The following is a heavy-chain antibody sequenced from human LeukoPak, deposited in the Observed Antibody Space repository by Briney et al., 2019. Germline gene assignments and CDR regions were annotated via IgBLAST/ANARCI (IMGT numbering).Heavy chain of an antibody. V-gene: IGHV3-23*01. J-gene: IGHJ4*02. D-gene: IGHD1-20*01. CDR3: AKARYNWNDAGVDY. CDR2: ISGSGGST. Sequence: GSLRLSCAASGFTFSSYAMSWVRQAPGKGLEWVSAISGSGGSTYYADSVKGRFTISRDNSKNTQYLQMNSLRAEDTAVYYCAKARYNWNDAGVDYWGQGTLVTVSS. CDR1: GFTFSSYA.